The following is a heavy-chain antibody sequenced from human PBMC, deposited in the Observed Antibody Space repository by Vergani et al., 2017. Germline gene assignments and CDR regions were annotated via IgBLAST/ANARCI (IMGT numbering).Heavy chain of an antibody. Sequence: VQLVESGGGLVQPGRSLRLSCTTSGFTFGDYAVSWVRQAPGKGLEWIGYIYYSGSTNYNPSLKSRVTISVDTSKNQFSLKLSSVTAADTAVYYCARVRAASDYYYYYYYMDVWGKGTTVTVSS. V-gene: IGHV4-59*01. D-gene: IGHD6-13*01. CDR3: ARVRAASDYYYYYYYMDV. CDR1: GFTFGDYA. CDR2: IYYSGST. J-gene: IGHJ6*03.